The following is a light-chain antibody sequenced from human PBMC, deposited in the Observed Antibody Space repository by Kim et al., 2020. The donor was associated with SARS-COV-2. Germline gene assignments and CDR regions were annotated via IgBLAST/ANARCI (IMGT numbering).Light chain of an antibody. J-gene: IGKJ4*01. CDR2: DAS. CDR3: QQFHDFPLT. V-gene: IGKV1D-13*01. CDR1: QGIGSA. Sequence: ASVGGRVTITCRASQGIGSALAWYQQISGKPPKLLIYDASSLESGVPSRFSGSGSGTDFTLTISSLQPEDFATYYCQQFHDFPLTFGGGTKVDIK.